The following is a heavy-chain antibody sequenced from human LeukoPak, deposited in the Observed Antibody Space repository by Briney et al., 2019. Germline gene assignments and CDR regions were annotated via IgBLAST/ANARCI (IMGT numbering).Heavy chain of an antibody. Sequence: GASVKVSCKASGYTFTSYGISWVRQAPGQGLEWMGWISAYNGNTNYAQKLQGRVTMTTDTSTSTAYMELRSLRSDDTAVYYCARDLSGSYPNYFDYWGQGTLVTVSS. J-gene: IGHJ4*02. CDR3: ARDLSGSYPNYFDY. V-gene: IGHV1-18*01. CDR2: ISAYNGNT. CDR1: GYTFTSYG. D-gene: IGHD1-26*01.